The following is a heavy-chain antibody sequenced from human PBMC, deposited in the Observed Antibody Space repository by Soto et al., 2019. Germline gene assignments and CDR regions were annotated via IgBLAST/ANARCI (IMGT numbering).Heavy chain of an antibody. CDR3: ARSRGGYFDY. Sequence: SETLSLTCTVSGGSISRYYWSWIRQPPGKGLEWIGYIYYSGSTNYNPSLKSRVTISVDTSKNQFSLKLSSVTAADTAVYYCARSRGGYFDYWGQGTLVTVSS. CDR2: IYYSGST. J-gene: IGHJ4*02. D-gene: IGHD3-16*01. CDR1: GGSISRYY. V-gene: IGHV4-59*01.